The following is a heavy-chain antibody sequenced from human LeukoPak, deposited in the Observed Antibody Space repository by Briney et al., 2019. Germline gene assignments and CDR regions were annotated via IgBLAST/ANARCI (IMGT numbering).Heavy chain of an antibody. Sequence: GESLKISCKGSGYSFTSYWTGWVRQMPGKGLEWMGIIYPGDSDTRYSSSFQGQVTISADKSISTAYLQWSSLKASDTAMYYCARHTAVPAAIDAFDIWGQGTMVTVSS. CDR2: IYPGDSDT. V-gene: IGHV5-51*01. CDR1: GYSFTSYW. J-gene: IGHJ3*02. CDR3: ARHTAVPAAIDAFDI. D-gene: IGHD2-2*01.